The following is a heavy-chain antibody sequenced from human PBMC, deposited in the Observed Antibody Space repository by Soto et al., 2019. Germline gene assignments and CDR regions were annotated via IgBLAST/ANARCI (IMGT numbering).Heavy chain of an antibody. V-gene: IGHV3-15*01. CDR1: GFTFSNAW. J-gene: IGHJ5*02. CDR3: TTDDPINRS. Sequence: EVQLVESGGGLVKAGESLRVSCAASGFTFSNAWMSWVRQAPGKGLEWVGRIKSKTNGGTTDYAAPVKGRFSVSRDDSRDMLYLQMNSLKTEDTAVYYCTTDDPINRSWGQGTLVTVPS. CDR2: IKSKTNGGTT.